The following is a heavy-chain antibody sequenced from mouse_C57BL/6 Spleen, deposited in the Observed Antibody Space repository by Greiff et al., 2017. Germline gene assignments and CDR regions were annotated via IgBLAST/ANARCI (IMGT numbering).Heavy chain of an antibody. J-gene: IGHJ1*03. CDR2: IWSGGST. V-gene: IGHV2-2*01. CDR3: ARNPPITTVVATGYFDV. D-gene: IGHD1-1*01. Sequence: VHVKQSGPGLVQPSQSLSISCTVSGFSLTSYGVHWVRQSPGKGLEWLGVIWSGGSTDYNSAFISRMSISKDNYKGQVFFKMNSLQADDTGINYCARNPPITTVVATGYFDVWGTGTTVTVSS. CDR1: GFSLTSYG.